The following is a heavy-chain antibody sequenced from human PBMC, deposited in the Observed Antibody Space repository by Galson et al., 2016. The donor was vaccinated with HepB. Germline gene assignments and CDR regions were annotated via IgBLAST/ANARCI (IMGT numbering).Heavy chain of an antibody. D-gene: IGHD3-10*01. CDR3: ASRGISYFGSGDYYGLDV. J-gene: IGHJ6*02. V-gene: IGHV1-18*01. Sequence: SVKVSCKASGYLFTKYGISWLRQAPGQGLEWLGWVSPYNGNTNSVEKVQGRVTMTTDTSTSTAYMELRSLRSDDTAVYFCASRGISYFGSGDYYGLDVWGQGTTVTVSS. CDR2: VSPYNGNT. CDR1: GYLFTKYG.